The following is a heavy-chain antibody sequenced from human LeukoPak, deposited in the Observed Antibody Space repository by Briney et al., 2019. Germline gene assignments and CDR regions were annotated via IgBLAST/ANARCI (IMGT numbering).Heavy chain of an antibody. V-gene: IGHV3-23*01. D-gene: IGHD1-14*01. CDR1: GFTFSSYA. J-gene: IGHJ5*02. CDR3: AKDPSYNRNDGGWFDP. Sequence: GGSLRLSCAASGFTFSSYAMSWVRQAPGKGLEWVSAISGSGGSTYYADSVKGRFTISRDNSKNTLYLQMNSLRAEDTAVYYCAKDPSYNRNDGGWFDPWGQGTLVTVSS. CDR2: ISGSGGST.